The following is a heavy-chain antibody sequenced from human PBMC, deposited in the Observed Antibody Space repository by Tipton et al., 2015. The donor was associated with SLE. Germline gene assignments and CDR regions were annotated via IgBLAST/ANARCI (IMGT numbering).Heavy chain of an antibody. CDR1: GGSISGYY. Sequence: TLSLTCTVSGGSISGYYWNWIRQPPGKGLEWVGYINYSGNTNYNPSLKSRVTISVDTSKTHFSLRLNSVTAADTAVYYCARGYKQLSRQWLATVYMDVWGKGTTVTVS. CDR3: ARGYKQLSRQWLATVYMDV. CDR2: INYSGNT. V-gene: IGHV4-59*12. J-gene: IGHJ6*03. D-gene: IGHD6-19*01.